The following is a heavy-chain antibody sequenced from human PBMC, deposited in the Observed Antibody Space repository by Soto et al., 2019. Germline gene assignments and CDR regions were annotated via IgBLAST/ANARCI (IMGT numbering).Heavy chain of an antibody. CDR1: GFTFSSYA. CDR3: AKGTYYDFCSGYDY. Sequence: PGGSLRLSCAASGFTFSSYAMSWVRQAPGKGLEWVSAISGSGGSTDYADSVKGRFTISRDNSKNTLYLQMNSLRAEDTAVYYSAKGTYYDFCSGYDYWGQGTLVTVSS. CDR2: ISGSGGST. D-gene: IGHD3-3*01. V-gene: IGHV3-23*01. J-gene: IGHJ4*02.